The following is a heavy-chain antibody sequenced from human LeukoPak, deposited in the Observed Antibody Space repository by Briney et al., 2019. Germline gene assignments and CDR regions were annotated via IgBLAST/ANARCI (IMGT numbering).Heavy chain of an antibody. CDR2: MNPNSGNT. CDR1: GYTLTSYD. J-gene: IGHJ4*02. D-gene: IGHD3-22*01. V-gene: IGHV1-8*01. CDR3: ARVPHYDSSGYPLSEDY. Sequence: ASVKVSCKASGYTLTSYDINWVRQATGQGLEWMGWMNPNSGNTGYAQKFQGRVTMTRNTSISTAYMELSSLRSEDTAVYYCARVPHYDSSGYPLSEDYWGQGTLVTVSS.